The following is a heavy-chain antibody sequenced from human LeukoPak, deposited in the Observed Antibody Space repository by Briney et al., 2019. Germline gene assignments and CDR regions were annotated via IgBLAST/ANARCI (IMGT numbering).Heavy chain of an antibody. CDR3: ARLVRGVE. V-gene: IGHV4-59*01. D-gene: IGHD3-10*01. Sequence: PSETLSLTCTVSGASISNYYWNWIRQPPGKGPEWIGYIYYTGSANYNPSLKSRVTISGDTSKNQFSLNLTFVTAADTAVYYCARLVRGVEWGQGTTVTVSS. J-gene: IGHJ6*02. CDR2: IYYTGSA. CDR1: GASISNYY.